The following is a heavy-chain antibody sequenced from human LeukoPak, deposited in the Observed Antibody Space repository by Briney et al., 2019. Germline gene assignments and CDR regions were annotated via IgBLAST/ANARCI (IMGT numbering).Heavy chain of an antibody. CDR2: INQDGSEK. V-gene: IGHV3-7*01. Sequence: PGGSLRLSCAASGFTFSESWMSWVRQAPGRGLEWVANINQDGSEKDYVDSVKGRFTITRDNARKSLYLQMSSLRVEDTAVYYCATYSHWVAGDVWGQGTTVTVPS. J-gene: IGHJ6*02. D-gene: IGHD3-16*01. CDR3: ATYSHWVAGDV. CDR1: GFTFSESW.